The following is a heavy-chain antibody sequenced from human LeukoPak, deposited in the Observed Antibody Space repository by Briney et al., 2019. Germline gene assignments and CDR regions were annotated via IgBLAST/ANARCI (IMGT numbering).Heavy chain of an antibody. CDR3: ARGPNYYDSSGYLSI. V-gene: IGHV3-74*01. D-gene: IGHD3-22*01. CDR2: INTDGSST. Sequence: GGSLRPSCAASGFTFSSYWMHWVRQAPGKGLVWVSRINTDGSSTSYADSVKGRFTISRDNAKNTLYLQMNSLRAEDTAVYYCARGPNYYDSSGYLSIWGQGTLVTVSS. J-gene: IGHJ4*02. CDR1: GFTFSSYW.